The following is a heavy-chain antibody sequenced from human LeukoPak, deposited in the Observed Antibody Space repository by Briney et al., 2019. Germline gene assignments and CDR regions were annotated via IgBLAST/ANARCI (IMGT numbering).Heavy chain of an antibody. J-gene: IGHJ6*02. CDR1: GFTFSSYG. Sequence: GGSLRLSCAASGFTFSSYGMHWVRQAPGKGLEWVAVISYDGSNKCYADSVKGRFTISRDNSKNTLYLQMNSLRAEDTAVYYCANAMVRGVISYGMDVWGQGTTVTVSS. V-gene: IGHV3-30*18. D-gene: IGHD3-10*01. CDR3: ANAMVRGVISYGMDV. CDR2: ISYDGSNK.